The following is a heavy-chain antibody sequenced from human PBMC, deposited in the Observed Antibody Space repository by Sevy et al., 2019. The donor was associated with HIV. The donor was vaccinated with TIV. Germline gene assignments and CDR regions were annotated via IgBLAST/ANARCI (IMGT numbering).Heavy chain of an antibody. V-gene: IGHV3-9*01. J-gene: IGHJ5*01. CDR1: GFVFEDFA. Sequence: GGSLRLSCVASGFVFEDFAVHWVRRSPGKGLEWVSGVTGDGSKKFYEVSVKGRFSISRDNARNSLYLQMNNVKFDDTALYYCVRDMSPTHGTGHNWFDFWGQGTLVTVSS. CDR3: VRDMSPTHGTGHNWFDF. CDR2: VTGDGSKK.